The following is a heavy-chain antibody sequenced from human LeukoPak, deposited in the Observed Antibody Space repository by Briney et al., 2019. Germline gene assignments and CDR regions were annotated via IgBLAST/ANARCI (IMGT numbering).Heavy chain of an antibody. V-gene: IGHV1-3*01. J-gene: IGHJ6*03. D-gene: IGHD5-12*01. CDR2: INAGTGNT. CDR3: ATHSPEWRYSGYYNYYYMDV. Sequence: GASVKVSCKTSGYTFTNYAMHWVRQAPGQRLEWMGWINAGTGNTKSSQKFQGRVTITRDTSASTAYMELSGLRSEDTAVYFCATHSPEWRYSGYYNYYYMDVWGNGTTVTVSS. CDR1: GYTFTNYA.